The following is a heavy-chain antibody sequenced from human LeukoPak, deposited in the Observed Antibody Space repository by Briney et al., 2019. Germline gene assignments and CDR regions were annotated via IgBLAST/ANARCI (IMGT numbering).Heavy chain of an antibody. CDR2: IKQDGSET. J-gene: IGHJ4*02. CDR1: GFSISIYW. V-gene: IGHV3-7*04. CDR3: SGGSGWLTDY. D-gene: IGHD6-19*01. Sequence: PGGSLRLSCAASGFSISIYWMNWVRQAPGKGLEWVATIKQDGSETLYVDFVKGRFTISRDNAKNSLYLQMNSLRAEDTAVYYCSGGSGWLTDYWGQGTLVTVSS.